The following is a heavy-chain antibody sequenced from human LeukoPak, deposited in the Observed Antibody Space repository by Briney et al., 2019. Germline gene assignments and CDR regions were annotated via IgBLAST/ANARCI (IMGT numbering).Heavy chain of an antibody. CDR3: ARSIAVTINYYYGMDV. J-gene: IGHJ6*02. Sequence: SETLSLTCTVSGGSISSYYWNWIRQPPGKGLEWIGYIYYSGSTNYNPSLKSRVTISVDTSKNQFSLKLSSVTAADTAVYYCARSIAVTINYYYGMDVWGQGTTVTVSS. CDR2: IYYSGST. CDR1: GGSISSYY. V-gene: IGHV4-59*08. D-gene: IGHD6-19*01.